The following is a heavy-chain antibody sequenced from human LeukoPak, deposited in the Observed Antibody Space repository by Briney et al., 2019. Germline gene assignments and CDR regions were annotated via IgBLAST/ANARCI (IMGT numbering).Heavy chain of an antibody. CDR3: ASGRDSGY. CDR1: GFTFSNYA. J-gene: IGHJ4*02. CDR2: ISSSSSYI. Sequence: PGGSLRLSCAASGFTFSNYAMSWVRQAPGKGLEWVSSISSSSSYIYYADSVKGRFTISRDNAKNSLYLQMNSLRAEDTAVYYCASGRDSGYWGQGTLVTVSS. V-gene: IGHV3-21*01. D-gene: IGHD3-10*01.